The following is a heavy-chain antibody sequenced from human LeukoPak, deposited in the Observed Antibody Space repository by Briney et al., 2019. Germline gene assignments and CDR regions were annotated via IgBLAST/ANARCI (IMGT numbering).Heavy chain of an antibody. D-gene: IGHD3-3*01. CDR2: ISGSGGST. CDR3: AKDVLFRPNYDFWSGYYFDY. Sequence: GGSLRLSCAASGLTFSSYAMSWASQAPGKGLEWVSAISGSGGSTYYADSVKGRFTISRDNSKNTLYLQMNSLRAEDTAVYYCAKDVLFRPNYDFWSGYYFDYWGQGTLVTVSS. J-gene: IGHJ4*02. V-gene: IGHV3-23*01. CDR1: GLTFSSYA.